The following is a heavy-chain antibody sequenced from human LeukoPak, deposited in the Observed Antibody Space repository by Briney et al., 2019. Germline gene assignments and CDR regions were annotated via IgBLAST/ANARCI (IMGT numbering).Heavy chain of an antibody. V-gene: IGHV4-34*01. CDR3: ARGQIRDTAMARFDY. J-gene: IGHJ4*02. CDR2: INHSGST. CDR1: GGSFSGYY. D-gene: IGHD5-18*01. Sequence: SETLSLTCAVYGGSFSGYYWSWIRQPPGKGQEWIGEINHSGSTNYNPSLKSRVTISVDTSKNQFSLKLSSVTAADTAVYYCARGQIRDTAMARFDYWGQGTLLTVSS.